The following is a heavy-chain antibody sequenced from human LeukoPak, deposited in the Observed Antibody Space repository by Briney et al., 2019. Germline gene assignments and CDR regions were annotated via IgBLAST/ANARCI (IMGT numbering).Heavy chain of an antibody. CDR1: GFTFSSYG. V-gene: IGHV3-30*18. J-gene: IGHJ4*02. CDR3: AKDPGECTNTICSPYFEH. CDR2: ISDDGSFK. Sequence: PGGSLRLSCPASGFTFSSYGMHWFRQTPGKGLEWVAVISDDGSFKNYADSVKGRFTISRDNSKNTLFLQMYNLGAEDSAVYYCAKDPGECTNTICSPYFEHWGQGTLVTVSS. D-gene: IGHD2-8*01.